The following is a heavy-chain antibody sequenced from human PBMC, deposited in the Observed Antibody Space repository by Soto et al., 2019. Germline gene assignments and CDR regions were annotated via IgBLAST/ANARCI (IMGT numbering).Heavy chain of an antibody. J-gene: IGHJ4*02. CDR2: IKEDGSER. CDR3: VGGNGFAY. V-gene: IGHV3-7*01. Sequence: EVQLVESGGGLVQPGGSLRLSCAGSGFTFSTYWMTWVRQAPGKGLEWVANIKEDGSERYYVDSVKGRFTISRDNAKNSLYLQMNSLRAEDPAVYYCVGGNGFAYCGQGTLVTVSS. CDR1: GFTFSTYW. D-gene: IGHD5-12*01.